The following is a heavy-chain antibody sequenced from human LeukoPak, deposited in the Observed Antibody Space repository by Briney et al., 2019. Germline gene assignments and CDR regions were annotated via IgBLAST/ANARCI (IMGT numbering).Heavy chain of an antibody. J-gene: IGHJ4*02. D-gene: IGHD6-13*01. CDR3: ASSIAAAGLFRPYYFDY. CDR1: GGSISSSSYY. V-gene: IGHV4-39*01. Sequence: ASETLSLTCTVSGGSISSSSYYWGWIRQPPGKGLEWIVSIYYSGSTYYNPSLKSRVTISVDTSKNQFSLKLSSVTAADTAVYYCASSIAAAGLFRPYYFDYWGQGTLVTVSS. CDR2: IYYSGST.